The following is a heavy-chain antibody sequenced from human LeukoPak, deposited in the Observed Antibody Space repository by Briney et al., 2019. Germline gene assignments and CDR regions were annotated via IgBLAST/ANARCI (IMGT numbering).Heavy chain of an antibody. D-gene: IGHD6-13*01. J-gene: IGHJ3*02. CDR1: GGSISSYY. V-gene: IGHV4-59*01. CDR3: ARTYSSSWYGGYDAFDI. Sequence: SETLSLTCTVSGGSISSYYWSWIRQPPGKGLEWIGYIYYSGSTNYNPSLKSRVTISVDTSKNQFSLKLSSVTAADTAVYYCARTYSSSWYGGYDAFDIWGQGTMVTVSS. CDR2: IYYSGST.